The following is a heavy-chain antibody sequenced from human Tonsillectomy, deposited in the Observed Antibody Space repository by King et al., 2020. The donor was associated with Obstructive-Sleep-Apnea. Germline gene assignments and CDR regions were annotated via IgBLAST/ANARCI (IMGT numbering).Heavy chain of an antibody. CDR3: ARDRPSGSYSY. Sequence: VQLQESGPGLVKPSETLSLTCTVSGYSISSGYYWGWIRQPPGKGLEWIGTIYHSGITYYNPSLKSRVTISRDTSKNQISLKLSSVTAADTAVYYCARDRPSGSYSYWGQGTLVTVSS. V-gene: IGHV4-38-2*02. J-gene: IGHJ4*02. D-gene: IGHD1-26*01. CDR2: IYHSGIT. CDR1: GYSISSGYY.